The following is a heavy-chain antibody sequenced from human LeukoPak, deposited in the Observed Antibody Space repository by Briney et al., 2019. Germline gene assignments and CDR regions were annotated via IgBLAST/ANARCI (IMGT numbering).Heavy chain of an antibody. CDR1: GGSISSSSYY. CDR2: INHSGST. J-gene: IGHJ2*01. CDR3: ARGPLVDTAPWYFDL. D-gene: IGHD3-9*01. Sequence: SETLSLTCTVSGGSISSSSYYWGWIRQPPGKGLEWIGEINHSGSTNYNPSLKSRVTISVDTSKNQFSLKLSSVTAADTAVYYCARGPLVDTAPWYFDLWGRGTLVTVSS. V-gene: IGHV4-39*07.